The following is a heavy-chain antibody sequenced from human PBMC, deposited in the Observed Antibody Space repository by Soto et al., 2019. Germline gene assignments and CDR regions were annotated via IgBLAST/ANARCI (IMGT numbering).Heavy chain of an antibody. Sequence: QPGGSLRLSCTASGFTFSVYAMHWVRQAPGKGLEYVSGISSKGVNTYYAASVKGRFIISRDYSTNTLFLQMSSLRPEDTAVYYCVAGKLIPFDYWGQGTLVTVSS. V-gene: IGHV3-64D*08. CDR3: VAGKLIPFDY. J-gene: IGHJ4*02. CDR2: ISSKGVNT. CDR1: GFTFSVYA.